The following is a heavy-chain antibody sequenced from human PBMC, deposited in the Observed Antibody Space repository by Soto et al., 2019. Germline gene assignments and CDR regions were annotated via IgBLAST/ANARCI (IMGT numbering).Heavy chain of an antibody. J-gene: IGHJ4*02. D-gene: IGHD3-3*01. V-gene: IGHV4-4*07. Sequence: SETLSLTCTVSGGSISTYHCNWIRQSAGKGLEWIGRIDTSGSTNYNPSLKSRVTMSVDTSKEQFSLKLSSVTAADTAVYYCARGGHDFWSGPFDYWGQGALVTVSS. CDR3: ARGGHDFWSGPFDY. CDR1: GGSISTYH. CDR2: IDTSGST.